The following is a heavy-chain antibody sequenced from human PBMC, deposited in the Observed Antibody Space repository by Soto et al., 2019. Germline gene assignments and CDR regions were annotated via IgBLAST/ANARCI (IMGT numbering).Heavy chain of an antibody. Sequence: PSETLSLTCTVSGGSISSNSYYWGWIRQPPGKGLEYIGSMYYSGSPYYNPSLKSRVTISVDTSKNQFSLNLNSVTAADTAVYYCARIPPDYYDTSGPDFWGQGTLVTVSS. CDR1: GGSISSNSYY. J-gene: IGHJ4*02. CDR2: MYYSGSP. CDR3: ARIPPDYYDTSGPDF. D-gene: IGHD3-22*01. V-gene: IGHV4-39*01.